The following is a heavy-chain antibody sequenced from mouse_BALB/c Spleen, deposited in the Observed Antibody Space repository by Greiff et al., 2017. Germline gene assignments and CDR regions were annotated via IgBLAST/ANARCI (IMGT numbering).Heavy chain of an antibody. CDR2: ISSGGSYT. V-gene: IGHV5-6*01. CDR1: GFTFSSYG. J-gene: IGHJ4*01. D-gene: IGHD1-2*01. Sequence: EVQRVESGGDLVKPGGSLKLSCAASGFTFSSYGMSWVRQTPDKRLEWVATISSGGSYTYYPDSVKGRFTISRDNAKNTLYLQMSSLKSEDTAMYYCARHSLLNAMDYWGQGTSVTVSS. CDR3: ARHSLLNAMDY.